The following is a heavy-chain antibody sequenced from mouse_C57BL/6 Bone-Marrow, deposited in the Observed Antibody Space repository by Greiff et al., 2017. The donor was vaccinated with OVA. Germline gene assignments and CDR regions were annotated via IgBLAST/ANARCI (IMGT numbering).Heavy chain of an antibody. CDR2: IWTGGGT. Sequence: VQRVESGPGLVAPSQSLSISCTVSGFSLTSYAISWVRQPPGKGLEWLGVIWTGGGTNYNAALNSRLSISKDNSKSQASLKMSSLQTDDTARYYCASVDSSGPFAYWGQGTLVTVSA. D-gene: IGHD3-2*02. V-gene: IGHV2-9-1*01. CDR3: ASVDSSGPFAY. CDR1: GFSLTSYA. J-gene: IGHJ3*01.